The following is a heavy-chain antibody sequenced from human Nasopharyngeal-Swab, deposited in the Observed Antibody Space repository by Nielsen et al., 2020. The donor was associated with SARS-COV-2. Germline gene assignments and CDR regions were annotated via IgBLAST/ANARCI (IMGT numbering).Heavy chain of an antibody. CDR3: ASVSLNYYDSRLIAFDI. Sequence: GESLKISCAASGFTFSSYAMHWVRQAPGKGLVWVSRINSDGSSTSYADSVKGRFTISRDNAKNTLYLQMNSLRAEDTAVYYCASVSLNYYDSRLIAFDIWGQGTMVTVSS. CDR1: GFTFSSYA. V-gene: IGHV3-74*01. J-gene: IGHJ3*02. D-gene: IGHD3-22*01. CDR2: INSDGSST.